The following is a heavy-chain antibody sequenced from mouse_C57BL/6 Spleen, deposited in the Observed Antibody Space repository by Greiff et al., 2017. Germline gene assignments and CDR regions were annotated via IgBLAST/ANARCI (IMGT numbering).Heavy chain of an antibody. CDR2: IDPSDSYT. Sequence: QVKLQQPGAELVMPGASVKLSCKASGYTFTSYWMHWVKQTPGKGLEWIGEIDPSDSYTNYNQKFKGKSTLTVDKSYSTADMQLSSLTSEDSAVYNCARITTELYFDVWGTGTTVTVSS. CDR1: GYTFTSYW. J-gene: IGHJ1*03. CDR3: ARITTELYFDV. D-gene: IGHD2-4*01. V-gene: IGHV1-69*01.